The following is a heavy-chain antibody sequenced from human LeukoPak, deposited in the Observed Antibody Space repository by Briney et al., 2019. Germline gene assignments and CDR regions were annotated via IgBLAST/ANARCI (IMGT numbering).Heavy chain of an antibody. J-gene: IGHJ5*02. CDR3: ARQKKAYGGNLPSRFDP. D-gene: IGHD4-23*01. V-gene: IGHV3-30*04. CDR1: GFTFSSCA. CDR2: ISYDATYK. Sequence: GGSLRLSCGASGFTFSSCAMHWVRQAPGKGLEWVAFISYDATYKYYADSMKGRFTISRDNSKNTLYLQMNSLRAEDTAVYYCARQKKAYGGNLPSRFDPWGQGTLVTVSS.